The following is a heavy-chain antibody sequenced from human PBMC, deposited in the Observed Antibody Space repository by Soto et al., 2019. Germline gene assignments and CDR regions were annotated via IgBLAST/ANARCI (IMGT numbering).Heavy chain of an antibody. CDR1: GFTFSSYS. V-gene: IGHV3-21*01. J-gene: IGHJ3*02. CDR3: ARDRAAMVVGYAFDI. D-gene: IGHD2-15*01. Sequence: AGSLRLSFAASGFTFSSYSMNWVRQAPGTGLEWVSSISSSSSYIYYADSVKGRFTISRDNAKNSLYLQMNSLRAEDTAVYYCARDRAAMVVGYAFDIWGQGTMVTVSS. CDR2: ISSSSSYI.